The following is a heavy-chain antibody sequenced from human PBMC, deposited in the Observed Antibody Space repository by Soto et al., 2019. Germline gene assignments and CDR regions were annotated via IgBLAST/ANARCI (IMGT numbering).Heavy chain of an antibody. V-gene: IGHV4-59*01. Sequence: SETLSLTCTVSGGSITSYYCSWIRQPPGKGLEWIGHIYYGGTTNYNPSLKSRVTMSVDTSKNQFSLKPTSVTAADTAVYYCARVAYSSGLYYFDYWGHGTLVTVSS. CDR3: ARVAYSSGLYYFDY. CDR1: GGSITSYY. CDR2: IYYGGTT. J-gene: IGHJ4*01. D-gene: IGHD6-19*01.